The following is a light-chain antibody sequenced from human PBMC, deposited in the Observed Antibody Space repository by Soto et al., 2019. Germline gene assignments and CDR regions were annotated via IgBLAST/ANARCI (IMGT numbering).Light chain of an antibody. CDR3: SSSTRSSTYV. CDR2: EVN. V-gene: IGLV2-14*01. J-gene: IGLJ1*01. Sequence: QSALTQPASVSGSPGQSITISCTGTSSDVGAYNFVSWYQQYPGKAPKVMIYEVNNRPSGVSNRFSGSKSGNTASLTISGLQAEDEADYHCSSSTRSSTYVFGSGTKVTVL. CDR1: SSDVGAYNF.